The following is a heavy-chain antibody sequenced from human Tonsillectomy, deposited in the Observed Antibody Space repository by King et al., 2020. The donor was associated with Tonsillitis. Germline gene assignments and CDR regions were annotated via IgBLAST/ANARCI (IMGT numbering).Heavy chain of an antibody. D-gene: IGHD3-22*01. CDR3: ARVPPVYCDKDPDAFDI. Sequence: VQLVESGAEVKKPGASVKVSCKASGYTFTGYYMHWVRQAPGQGLEWMGWINPNSGGTKYAQKFQGRVTMTRDTSISTAYMELSRLGSDDTAVFYCARVPPVYCDKDPDAFDIWGQGTMVTVSS. V-gene: IGHV1-2*02. CDR2: INPNSGGT. J-gene: IGHJ3*02. CDR1: GYTFTGYY.